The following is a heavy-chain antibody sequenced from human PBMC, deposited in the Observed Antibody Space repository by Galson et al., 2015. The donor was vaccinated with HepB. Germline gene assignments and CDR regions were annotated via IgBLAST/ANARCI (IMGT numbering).Heavy chain of an antibody. D-gene: IGHD2-15*01. CDR2: ISAYNGNT. J-gene: IGHJ4*02. Sequence: SVKVSCKASGYTFTSYGISWVRQAPGQGLEWMGWISAYNGNTEYAQNLQGRVTMTTDTSTTTAYMELRSLRSDDTAVYYCARVRGYCSGGNCYPDYWGQGTLVTVSS. V-gene: IGHV1-18*04. CDR1: GYTFTSYG. CDR3: ARVRGYCSGGNCYPDY.